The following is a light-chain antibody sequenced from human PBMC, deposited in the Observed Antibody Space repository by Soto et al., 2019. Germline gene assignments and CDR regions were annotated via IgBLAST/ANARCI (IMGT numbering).Light chain of an antibody. CDR3: QKYNSPVT. CDR2: AAS. J-gene: IGKJ3*01. Sequence: DMQMTQSPSSLSASVGDRVTITCRASQAISSSLAWYQQKPGKVPKLLIYAASTLQSGVPSRFSGSGSGTDFTLTISGLQPEDVATYYCQKYNSPVTFGPGTEVDIK. CDR1: QAISSS. V-gene: IGKV1-27*01.